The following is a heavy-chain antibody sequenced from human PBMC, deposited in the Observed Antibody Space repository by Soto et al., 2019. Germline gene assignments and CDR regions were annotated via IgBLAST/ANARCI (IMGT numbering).Heavy chain of an antibody. Sequence: ASVKVSCKASGYTFTSYGISWVRQAPGQGLEWMGWISAYNGNTNYAQKLQGRVTMTTDTSTSTAYMELRSLRSDDTAVYYCAMAPRGYSYGYIHYYGMDVWGQGTTVTVS. D-gene: IGHD5-18*01. CDR2: ISAYNGNT. J-gene: IGHJ6*02. CDR1: GYTFTSYG. CDR3: AMAPRGYSYGYIHYYGMDV. V-gene: IGHV1-18*01.